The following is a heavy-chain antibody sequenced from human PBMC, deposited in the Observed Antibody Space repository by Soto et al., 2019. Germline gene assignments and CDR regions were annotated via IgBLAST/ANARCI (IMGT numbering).Heavy chain of an antibody. V-gene: IGHV3-23*01. Sequence: HPGGSLRLSCATSGFTSNTYPMTWVRQAPGKGLEWVSSISSTAGRTSSYADSVKGRFAISRDFSDNTVYLQMNNLRVDDTAVYFCAKGVLSFHYGMEVWGQGTTVTVSS. CDR2: ISSTAGRTS. CDR3: AKGVLSFHYGMEV. CDR1: GFTSNTYP. D-gene: IGHD3-10*01. J-gene: IGHJ6*02.